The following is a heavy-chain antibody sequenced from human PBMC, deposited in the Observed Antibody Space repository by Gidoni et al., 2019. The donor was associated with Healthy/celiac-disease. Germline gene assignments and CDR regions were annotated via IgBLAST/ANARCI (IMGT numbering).Heavy chain of an antibody. D-gene: IGHD3-16*01. J-gene: IGHJ4*02. V-gene: IGHV4-31*03. CDR1: GGSISSGGYY. CDR2: FYYSGST. CDR3: ARIGLGLYYFDY. Sequence: QVQLQESGPGLVKPSQTLSLTCTVSGGSISSGGYYWSWIRQHPGKGLEWIGYFYYSGSTYYNPSLKSRVTISVDTSKNQFSLKLSSVTAADTAVYYCARIGLGLYYFDYWGQGTLVTVSS.